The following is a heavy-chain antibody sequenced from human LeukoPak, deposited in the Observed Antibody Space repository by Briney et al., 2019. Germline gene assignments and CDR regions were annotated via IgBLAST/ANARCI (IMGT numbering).Heavy chain of an antibody. V-gene: IGHV4-34*01. CDR1: GGSFSSHY. J-gene: IGHJ6*04. D-gene: IGHD6-19*01. Sequence: LETLSLTCGVSGGSFSSHYWTWIRQPPGKGLEWIGETNPRGSTNYNPSLESRVTVSADTSRNQLSLSLTSVTAADSAVYFCARGLRQGSAWSWGPKEKSYQYMDVWGTGTTVIVSS. CDR2: TNPRGST. CDR3: ARGLRQGSAWSWGPKEKSYQYMDV.